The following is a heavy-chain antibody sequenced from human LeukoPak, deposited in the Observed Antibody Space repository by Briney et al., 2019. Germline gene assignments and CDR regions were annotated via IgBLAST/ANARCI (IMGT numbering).Heavy chain of an antibody. CDR1: GFTFSSYG. CDR3: ASRKDTPHLPDY. D-gene: IGHD5-18*01. V-gene: IGHV3-30*03. J-gene: IGHJ4*02. CDR2: ISYDGGKK. Sequence: GGSLRLSCSASGFTFSSYGMHWVRQAPGKGLEWVAVISYDGGKKYYADSVKGRFTISRDNSKNTLYLQMNSLRTEDTAVYYCASRKDTPHLPDYWGQGTLVTVSS.